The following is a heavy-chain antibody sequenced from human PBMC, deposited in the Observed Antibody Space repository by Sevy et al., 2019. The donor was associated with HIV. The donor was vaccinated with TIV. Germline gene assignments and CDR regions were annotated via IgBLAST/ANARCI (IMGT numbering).Heavy chain of an antibody. CDR1: GYSISSGYY. J-gene: IGHJ4*02. CDR2: ISHRGKT. Sequence: SETLSLTCTVSGYSISSGYYWGWIRQTPGKGLEWLGTISHRGKTHYNPSLKSRVTISVDTSKNQFSLRLNSVTAADTAVFYCATGSQPINYDENGYYDYWGQGTLVTVSS. V-gene: IGHV4-38-2*02. D-gene: IGHD2-2*03. CDR3: ATGSQPINYDENGYYDY.